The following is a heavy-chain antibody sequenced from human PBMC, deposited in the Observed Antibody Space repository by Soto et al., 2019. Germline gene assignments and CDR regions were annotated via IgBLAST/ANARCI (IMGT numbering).Heavy chain of an antibody. CDR2: IYQGGTT. V-gene: IGHV4-30-2*01. CDR1: GGSISSGGYS. CDR3: TRGSFGSGMDV. D-gene: IGHD3-10*01. Sequence: SETLSLTCAVSGGSISSGGYSWSWIRQPPGKGLEFIGYIYQGGTTYYNPSLMSRVTISVDRSKNQFSLNLSSVTAADAAVYYCTRGSFGSGMDVWGQGTTVTVSS. J-gene: IGHJ6*02.